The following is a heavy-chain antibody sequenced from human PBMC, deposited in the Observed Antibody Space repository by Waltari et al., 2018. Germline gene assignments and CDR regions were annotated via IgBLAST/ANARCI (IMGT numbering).Heavy chain of an antibody. Sequence: EGQLLESGGGLVQPGGSLRLTCAASGFTLTTYAMGWVRQPPGKGLEWCSGIVGGGDSTYYADSVKGRFTISRDSSKNTLYLQMNSLRAEDTAVYYYTKGWGDYWGQGTLVTVSS. D-gene: IGHD7-27*01. CDR1: GFTLTTYA. CDR3: TKGWGDY. V-gene: IGHV3-23*01. CDR2: IVGGGDST. J-gene: IGHJ4*02.